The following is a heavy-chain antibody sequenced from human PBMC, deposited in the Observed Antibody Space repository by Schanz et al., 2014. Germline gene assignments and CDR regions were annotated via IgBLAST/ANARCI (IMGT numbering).Heavy chain of an antibody. J-gene: IGHJ4*02. CDR2: IYHSGSP. CDR1: GASISFYD. D-gene: IGHD1-26*01. V-gene: IGHV4-59*08. Sequence: QVQLQESGPGLVKPSETLSLTCTVSGASISFYDWNWIRQSPGKGLEWIGYIYHSGSPIYNPSLQSRDTISIDTPKNQFSLKMESVTAADTAMYFCARQGDVYRLDYWGQGTLVTVTS. CDR3: ARQGDVYRLDY.